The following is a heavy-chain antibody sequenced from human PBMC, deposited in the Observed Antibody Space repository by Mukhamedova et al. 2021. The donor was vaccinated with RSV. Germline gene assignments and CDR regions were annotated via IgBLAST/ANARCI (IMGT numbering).Heavy chain of an antibody. D-gene: IGHD2/OR15-2a*01. V-gene: IGHV3-53*01. J-gene: IGHJ4*02. CDR3: ARKALSPWLSFDC. CDR2: PYSGSRA. Sequence: EWVSTPYSGSRALYADSVKGRFTIPRDNSKNTVYLQVNSLTADDTAVYHCARKALSPWLSFDCWLRGPLLIVSS.